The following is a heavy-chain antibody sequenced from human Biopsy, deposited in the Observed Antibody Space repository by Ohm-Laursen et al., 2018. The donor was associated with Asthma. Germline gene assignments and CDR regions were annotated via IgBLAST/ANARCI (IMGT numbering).Heavy chain of an antibody. D-gene: IGHD5-24*01. CDR1: GYTFRSYG. V-gene: IGHV1-18*04. J-gene: IGHJ4*02. CDR2: ISPFTGDT. Sequence: GASVKVSCKASGYTFRSYGVSWVRQAPGQGLEWMGWISPFTGDTHFGQKFQGRVTITTDTSTDTAYMELRSLRSDDTAVYYCARHPYNFGGFDYWGQGSLVLVSS. CDR3: ARHPYNFGGFDY.